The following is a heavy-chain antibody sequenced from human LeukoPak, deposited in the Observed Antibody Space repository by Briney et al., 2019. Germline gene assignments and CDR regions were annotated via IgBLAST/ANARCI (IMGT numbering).Heavy chain of an antibody. CDR2: IIPIFGTA. Sequence: ASVKVSCKASGGTFSSYAVSWVRQAPGQGLEWMGGIIPIFGTANYAQKFQGRVTITADESTSTAYMELSSLRSEDTAVYYCARVWDCGGDCYSFDYWGQGTLVTVSS. CDR3: ARVWDCGGDCYSFDY. V-gene: IGHV1-69*13. CDR1: GGTFSSYA. J-gene: IGHJ4*02. D-gene: IGHD2-21*02.